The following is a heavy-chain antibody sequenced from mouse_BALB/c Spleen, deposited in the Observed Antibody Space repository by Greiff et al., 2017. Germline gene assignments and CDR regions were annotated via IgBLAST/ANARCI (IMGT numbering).Heavy chain of an antibody. V-gene: IGHV2-9*02. CDR1: GFSLTSYG. D-gene: IGHD2-10*02. J-gene: IGHJ4*01. Sequence: VMLVESGPGLVAPSQSLSITCTVSGFSLTSYGVHWVRQPPGKGLEWLGVIWAGGSTNYNSALMSRLSISKDNSKSQVFLKMNSLQTDDTAMYYCARDGYGNYPFYYAMDYWGQGTSVTVSS. CDR2: IWAGGST. CDR3: ARDGYGNYPFYYAMDY.